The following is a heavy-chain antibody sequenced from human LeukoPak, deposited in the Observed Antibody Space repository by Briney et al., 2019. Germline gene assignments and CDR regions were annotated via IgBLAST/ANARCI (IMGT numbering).Heavy chain of an antibody. D-gene: IGHD1-20*01. V-gene: IGHV4-4*07. Sequence: SETLSLTCTVSGGSISSYYWSWIRQPAGKGLEWIGRIHSSGSTNYSPSLNSRVAMSLDTSKNQFSLKLSSVTAADTAVYYCARAVTGWTTLYYYYMDVWGKGTTVTVSS. CDR3: ARAVTGWTTLYYYYMDV. CDR2: IHSSGST. CDR1: GGSISSYY. J-gene: IGHJ6*03.